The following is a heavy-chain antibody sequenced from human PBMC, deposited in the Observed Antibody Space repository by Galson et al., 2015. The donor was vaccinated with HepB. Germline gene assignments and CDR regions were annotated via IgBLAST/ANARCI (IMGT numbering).Heavy chain of an antibody. CDR2: ISSSSSYI. CDR3: ARELPTYDFWSGYYQSGTHFDY. Sequence: SLRLSCAASGFTFSSYSMNWVRQAPGKGLEWVSSISSSSSYIYYADSVKGRFTISRDNAKNSLYLQMNSLRAEDTAVYYCARELPTYDFWSGYYQSGTHFDYWGQGTLVTVSS. D-gene: IGHD3-3*01. V-gene: IGHV3-21*01. J-gene: IGHJ4*02. CDR1: GFTFSSYS.